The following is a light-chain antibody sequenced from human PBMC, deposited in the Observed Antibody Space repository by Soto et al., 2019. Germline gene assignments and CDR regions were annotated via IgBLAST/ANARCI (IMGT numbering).Light chain of an antibody. Sequence: EIVLTQSPGTLSLSPGERATLSCRASQTVGRNYLAWYQQKPGQAPRLLIYHASNRATGIPDRFSGSGSETDFTLTISRLEPEDFAVYYCQQYAASPLTFGGGAKVEIK. J-gene: IGKJ4*01. V-gene: IGKV3-20*01. CDR3: QQYAASPLT. CDR2: HAS. CDR1: QTVGRNY.